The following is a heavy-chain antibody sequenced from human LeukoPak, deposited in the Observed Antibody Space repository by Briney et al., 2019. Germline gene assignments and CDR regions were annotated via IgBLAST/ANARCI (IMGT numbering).Heavy chain of an antibody. V-gene: IGHV4-38-2*02. D-gene: IGHD2-21*01. CDR1: GYSISSGYY. J-gene: IGHJ5*02. CDR3: ARDRIQLWWFRRGCWFDP. Sequence: SETLSLTCTVSGYSISSGYYWGWIRQPPGKGLEWIGSIYHSGSTYYNPSLKSRVTISVDTSKNQFSLKLSSVTAADTAVYYCARDRIQLWWFRRGCWFDPWGQGTLVTVSS. CDR2: IYHSGST.